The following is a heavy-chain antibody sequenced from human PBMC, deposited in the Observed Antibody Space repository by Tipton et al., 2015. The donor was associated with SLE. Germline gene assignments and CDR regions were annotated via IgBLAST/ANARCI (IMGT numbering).Heavy chain of an antibody. CDR1: GFTVSSNY. CDR3: AKDTQTDEWAGFDY. V-gene: IGHV3-53*05. J-gene: IGHJ4*02. D-gene: IGHD1-26*01. Sequence: SLRLSCAASGFTVSSNYMSWVRQAPGKGLEWVSVIYSGGSTYYADSVKGRFTISRDNSKNSLYLQMNSLRTEDTALYYCAKDTQTDEWAGFDYWGQGTLVTVSS. CDR2: IYSGGST.